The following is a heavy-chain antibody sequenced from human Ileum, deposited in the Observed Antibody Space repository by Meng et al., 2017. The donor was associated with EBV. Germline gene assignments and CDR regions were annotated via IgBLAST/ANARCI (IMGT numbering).Heavy chain of an antibody. D-gene: IGHD3-10*01. V-gene: IGHV1-69*01. J-gene: IGHJ4*02. CDR1: GDTFTSYA. CDR3: AISSKSGPSYYIDY. Sequence: QVQLTQSGAEVKKPASSVKVSCKASGDTFTSYAITWVRQAPGQGLEWMGGIVPIFGTGTSAQKFQDRLTITADASTSTAYMELRGLRSEDTAVYYCAISSKSGPSYYIDYWGQGTLVTVSS. CDR2: IVPIFGTG.